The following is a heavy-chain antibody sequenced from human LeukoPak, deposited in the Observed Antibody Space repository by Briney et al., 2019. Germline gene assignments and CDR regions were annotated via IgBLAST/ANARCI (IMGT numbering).Heavy chain of an antibody. Sequence: SDTLSLTCTVSGGSISRYYWSWIRQPPGKALECIGYIHYSGSTNSNPSLKSRVTISVDTSKNQFSLKLRSVTAADTAVYYCARDLDNSGWYVFDNWGQGNLVTVSS. CDR2: IHYSGST. CDR1: GGSISRYY. D-gene: IGHD6-19*01. V-gene: IGHV4-59*01. CDR3: ARDLDNSGWYVFDN. J-gene: IGHJ4*02.